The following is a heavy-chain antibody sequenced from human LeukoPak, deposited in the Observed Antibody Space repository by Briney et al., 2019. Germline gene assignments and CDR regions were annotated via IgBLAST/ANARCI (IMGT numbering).Heavy chain of an antibody. Sequence: SVKVSCKASGGTFSSHAISWVRQAPGQGLEWMGGIIPIFGTANYAQKFQGRITITADESTSTAYMELSSLRSEDTAVYYCARFYCSSTSCYNGGFDPWGQGTLVTVSS. J-gene: IGHJ5*02. CDR2: IIPIFGTA. CDR1: GGTFSSHA. V-gene: IGHV1-69*13. D-gene: IGHD2-2*02. CDR3: ARFYCSSTSCYNGGFDP.